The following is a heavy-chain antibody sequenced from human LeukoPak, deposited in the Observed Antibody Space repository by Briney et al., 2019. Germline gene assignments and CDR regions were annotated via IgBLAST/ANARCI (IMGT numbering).Heavy chain of an antibody. Sequence: GGSLRLSCTASGFTFSGHWIHWVRQPPGMGLVWVSRINERGTDSMYAESVKGRFTISRDNAKNTVYLQMNSLRAEDTAVYYCVRDETLWTLDWWGQGTLVSVSS. D-gene: IGHD1-1*01. CDR2: INERGTDS. J-gene: IGHJ4*02. CDR3: VRDETLWTLDW. V-gene: IGHV3-74*03. CDR1: GFTFSGHW.